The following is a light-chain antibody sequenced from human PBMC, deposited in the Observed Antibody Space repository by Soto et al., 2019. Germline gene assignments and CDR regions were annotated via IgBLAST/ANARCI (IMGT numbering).Light chain of an antibody. CDR1: QSVSSSY. CDR3: QQYGSSLIT. CDR2: GAS. Sequence: EIVLTQSPATLSLSPGERATLSCGASQSVSSSYLAWYQQKPGLAPRLLIYGASTRATGIAARFSGSGSGTDFTLTISRLEPEDFAVYYCQQYGSSLITFGQGTRLEIK. J-gene: IGKJ5*01. V-gene: IGKV3D-20*01.